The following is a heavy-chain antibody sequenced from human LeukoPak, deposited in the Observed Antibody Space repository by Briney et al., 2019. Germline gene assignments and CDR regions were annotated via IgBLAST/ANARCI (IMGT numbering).Heavy chain of an antibody. D-gene: IGHD1-26*01. V-gene: IGHV4-39*01. Sequence: PSETLSLTCTVSGGSISSSSYYWGWIRQPPGTGLGWIGSIYYSGSTYYNPSLKTRVPISVDTSKNQFSLKLSSVTAADTAVFYCARLGRGGVYWGEGALVAVSS. J-gene: IGHJ4*02. CDR3: ARLGRGGVY. CDR1: GGSISSSSYY. CDR2: IYYSGST.